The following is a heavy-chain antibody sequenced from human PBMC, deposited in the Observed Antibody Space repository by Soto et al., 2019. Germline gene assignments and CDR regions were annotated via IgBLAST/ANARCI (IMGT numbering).Heavy chain of an antibody. Sequence: GGSLRLSCAASGFTFSSYAMSWVRQAPGKGLEWVSAISGSGGSTYYADSVKGRFTISRDNSKNTLYLQMNSLRAEDTAVYYCAKDPWYYYDSSGYYSYWGQGTLVTVSS. CDR3: AKDPWYYYDSSGYYSY. D-gene: IGHD3-22*01. CDR1: GFTFSSYA. J-gene: IGHJ4*02. V-gene: IGHV3-23*01. CDR2: ISGSGGST.